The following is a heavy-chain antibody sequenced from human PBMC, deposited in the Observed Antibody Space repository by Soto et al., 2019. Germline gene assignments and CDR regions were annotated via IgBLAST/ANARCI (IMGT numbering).Heavy chain of an antibody. D-gene: IGHD6-13*01. V-gene: IGHV1-8*01. CDR2: MNPNSGNT. CDR1: GYTFTSYD. Sequence: GASVKVSCKASGYTFTSYDINWVRQATGQGLEWMGWMNPNSGNTGYAQKFQGRVTTTRNTSISTAYMELSGLRSEDTAVYYCARLYSSSWSINYYYYYMDVWGKGTTLTVSS. CDR3: ARLYSSSWSINYYYYYMDV. J-gene: IGHJ6*03.